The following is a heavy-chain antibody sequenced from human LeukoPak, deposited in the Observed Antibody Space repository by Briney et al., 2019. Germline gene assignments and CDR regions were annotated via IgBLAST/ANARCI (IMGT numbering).Heavy chain of an antibody. CDR1: GYTFTSYA. V-gene: IGHV1-3*01. D-gene: IGHD1-26*01. Sequence: ASVKVSCKASGYTFTSYAMHWVRQAPGQRLEWMGWINAGNGNTKYSQKFQGRVTMTEDTSTDTAYMELSSLRSEDTGVYYCATDVSNRGRYSGPDSFDLWGHGTMVTVSS. CDR3: ATDVSNRGRYSGPDSFDL. J-gene: IGHJ3*01. CDR2: INAGNGNT.